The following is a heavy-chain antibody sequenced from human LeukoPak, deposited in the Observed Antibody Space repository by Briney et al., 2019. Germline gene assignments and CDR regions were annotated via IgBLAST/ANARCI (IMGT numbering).Heavy chain of an antibody. CDR2: IYYRGST. D-gene: IGHD3-10*01. CDR1: DNSISTSDHY. CDR3: ARRMGRRFGERYYYYHYMDV. V-gene: IGHV4-39*07. J-gene: IGHJ6*03. Sequence: PSETLSLTCSVSDNSISTSDHYWGWIRQPPGKGLEWIGSIYYRGSTYYSSSLKSRATISVDTSKNQFSLKLSSVTAADTAVYYCARRMGRRFGERYYYYHYMDVWGKGTTVTISS.